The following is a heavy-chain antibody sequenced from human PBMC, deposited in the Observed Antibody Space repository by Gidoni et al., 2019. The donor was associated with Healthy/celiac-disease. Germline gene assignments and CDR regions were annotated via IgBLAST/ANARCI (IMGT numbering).Heavy chain of an antibody. CDR3: ATSGYSFLGFDY. J-gene: IGHJ4*02. Sequence: QVQLVESGGGVVQPGRSLRLSCAASGFTFSSYAMHWVRQAPGKGLEWVAVISYDGSNKYYADSVKGRFTISRDNSKNTLYLQMNSLRAEDTAVYYCATSGYSFLGFDYWGQGTLVTVSS. D-gene: IGHD3-22*01. CDR2: ISYDGSNK. V-gene: IGHV3-30-3*01. CDR1: GFTFSSYA.